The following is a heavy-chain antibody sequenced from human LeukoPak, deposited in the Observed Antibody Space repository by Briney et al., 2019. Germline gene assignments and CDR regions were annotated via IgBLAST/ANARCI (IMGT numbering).Heavy chain of an antibody. CDR3: ANSLSRSGWNYVAFDI. CDR1: GFTFSSYA. J-gene: IGHJ3*02. V-gene: IGHV3-23*01. Sequence: GGSLRLSCAVSGFTFSSYAMSWVRQVPGKGLGWVSAISGSGGSTYYADSVKGRFTISRDNSKNTLYLQMNSLRAEDTAVYYCANSLSRSGWNYVAFDIWGQGTMVTVSS. CDR2: ISGSGGST. D-gene: IGHD1-7*01.